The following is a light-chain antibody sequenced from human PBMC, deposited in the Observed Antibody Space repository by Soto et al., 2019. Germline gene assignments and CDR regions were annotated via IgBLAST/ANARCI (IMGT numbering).Light chain of an antibody. CDR2: ASD. Sequence: QSVLTQPPSVSAAPGQKVTISCSRGSSNIGNYYVSWYQQLPGVAPKLLIFASDKRPSGIPDRFSGSQSGASGTLDITGLQTGDEADYYCGSWDGSLNTYVFGTGTKLTVL. V-gene: IGLV1-51*01. J-gene: IGLJ1*01. CDR3: GSWDGSLNTYV. CDR1: SSNIGNYY.